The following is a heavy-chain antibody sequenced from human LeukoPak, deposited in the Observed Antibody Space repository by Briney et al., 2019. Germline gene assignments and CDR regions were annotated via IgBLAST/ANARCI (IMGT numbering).Heavy chain of an antibody. CDR3: ARVQLLGPFDY. J-gene: IGHJ4*02. CDR2: ISSSSSTI. D-gene: IGHD2-2*01. CDR1: GFTVSSNY. V-gene: IGHV3-48*04. Sequence: GGSLRLSCAASGFTVSSNYMSWVRQAPGKGLEWVSYISSSSSTIYYADSVKGRFTISRDNAKNSLYLQMNSLRAEDTAVYYCARVQLLGPFDYWGQGTLVTVSS.